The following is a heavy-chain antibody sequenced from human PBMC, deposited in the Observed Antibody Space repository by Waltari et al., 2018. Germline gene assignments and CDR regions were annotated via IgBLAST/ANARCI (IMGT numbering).Heavy chain of an antibody. CDR1: GGSITSNRHY. V-gene: IGHV4-39*01. J-gene: IGHJ3*01. CDR3: ATYIGASVGTAAFDV. Sequence: QLQLQESGPGLVKPSATLSLTCAVSGGSITSNRHYWGWIRQPPGQGLEWIGTISYTGATYSSPSRKSRVTISRDTSKNQLSLTLGSVTAADTALYYCATYIGASVGTAAFDVWGQGTMVTVSS. D-gene: IGHD5-12*01. CDR2: ISYTGAT.